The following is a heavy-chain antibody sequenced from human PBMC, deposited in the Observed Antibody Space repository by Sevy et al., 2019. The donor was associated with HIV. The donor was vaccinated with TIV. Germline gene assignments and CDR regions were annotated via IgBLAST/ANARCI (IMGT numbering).Heavy chain of an antibody. CDR1: GFNIRAHW. CDR2: INEDGSTK. Sequence: GGSLRLSCAASGFNIRAHWMLWVRQAPGKGLEWVANINEDGSTKYYLDSVKGRFTISRDNAENSAFLQMNSLRVEDTAVYYCVRALLKADSLWGQGTLVSLL. CDR3: VRALLKADSL. V-gene: IGHV3-7*01. J-gene: IGHJ4*02. D-gene: IGHD1-26*01.